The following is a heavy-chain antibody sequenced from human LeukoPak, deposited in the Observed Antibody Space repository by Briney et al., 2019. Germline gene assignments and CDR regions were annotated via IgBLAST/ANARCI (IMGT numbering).Heavy chain of an antibody. V-gene: IGHV3-30*02. CDR3: ARDPYRDAPDYFDY. CDR1: GFTFSIYG. J-gene: IGHJ4*02. Sequence: GGSLRLSCAASGFTFSIYGMHWVRQAPGKGLEWVAFIRYDGSHKYYADSVKGRFTISRDSSKNTLYLQMNSLRLEDTAVYYCARDPYRDAPDYFDYWGQGTLVTVSS. CDR2: IRYDGSHK.